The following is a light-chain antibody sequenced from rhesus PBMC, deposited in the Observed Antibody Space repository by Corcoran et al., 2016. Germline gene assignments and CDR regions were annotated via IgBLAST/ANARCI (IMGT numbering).Light chain of an antibody. CDR3: QQYNNWKLT. V-gene: IGKV3S9*01. J-gene: IGKJ4*01. Sequence: EIVMTQSPATLSLSPGERATLSCRASQSVSSYVAWYQQKPEQAPRLLIYGASSRATGIPDRFSGMGSGTDFTLIISSLEPEDVGVYYLQQYNNWKLTFGGGTKVELK. CDR2: GAS. CDR1: QSVSSY.